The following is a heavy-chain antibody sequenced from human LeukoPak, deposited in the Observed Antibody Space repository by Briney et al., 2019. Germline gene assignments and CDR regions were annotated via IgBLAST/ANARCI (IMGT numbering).Heavy chain of an antibody. Sequence: SETLSLTCTVSGASIRSGDYYWSWIRQPPGKGLEWIGYIYDSGSTYYNPSLKSRITISVDTSKNQFSLKLSSVTAADTAVYYCAGWLRPNDAFEIWGQGTMVTVSS. D-gene: IGHD5-12*01. V-gene: IGHV4-30-4*02. CDR1: GASIRSGDYY. J-gene: IGHJ3*02. CDR2: IYDSGST. CDR3: AGWLRPNDAFEI.